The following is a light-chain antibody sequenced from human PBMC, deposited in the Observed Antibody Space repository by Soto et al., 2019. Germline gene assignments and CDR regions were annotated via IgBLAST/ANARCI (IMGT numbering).Light chain of an antibody. CDR2: DAS. J-gene: IGKJ1*01. Sequence: DVHRSDSPSTLSASVLDRVTITFLAIQSISSWLSCYQQKPGKAPKLLIYDASSLESGVPSRFSGSGSGTEFTLTISSLQPDDFATYYCQQYNSGTWTFGQGTKVDIK. V-gene: IGKV1-5*01. CDR3: QQYNSGTWT. CDR1: QSISSW.